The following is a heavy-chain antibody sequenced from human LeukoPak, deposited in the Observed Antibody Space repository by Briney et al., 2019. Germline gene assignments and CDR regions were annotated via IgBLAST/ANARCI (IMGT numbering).Heavy chain of an antibody. Sequence: PSETLSLTCAVYGGSFSGYYWSWIRQPPGKGLEWIGEINHSGSTNYNPSLKSRVTISVDTSKSQFSLKLSSVTAADTAVYYCARVGLDYDSSPHDAFDIWGQGTMVTVSS. CDR2: INHSGST. CDR3: ARVGLDYDSSPHDAFDI. V-gene: IGHV4-34*01. J-gene: IGHJ3*02. D-gene: IGHD3-22*01. CDR1: GGSFSGYY.